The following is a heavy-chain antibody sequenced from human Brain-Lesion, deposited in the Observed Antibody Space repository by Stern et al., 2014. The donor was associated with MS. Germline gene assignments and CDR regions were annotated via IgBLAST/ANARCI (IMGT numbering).Heavy chain of an antibody. CDR3: ARVYNTIYGIVTQRGSGMDV. CDR1: GFTFGNYW. V-gene: IGHV3-7*01. Sequence: EVQLEESGGGLVQPGGSLTISCTAAGFTFGNYWMTWVRQAPGKGLEWVANIKEDGNEKNYVDSVKGRFTISRDNARNSLYLQMNSLRVEDTALYYCARVYNTIYGIVTQRGSGMDVWGQGTTVIVSS. J-gene: IGHJ6*02. D-gene: IGHD3-3*01. CDR2: IKEDGNEK.